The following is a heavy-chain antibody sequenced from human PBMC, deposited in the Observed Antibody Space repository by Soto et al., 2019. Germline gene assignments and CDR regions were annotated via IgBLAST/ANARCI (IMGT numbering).Heavy chain of an antibody. D-gene: IGHD3-3*01. Sequence: SETLCLTCTVSGGTISSGGYYWSWIRKPPGKGLEWIGYIYYSGSTYYNPSLKSRVTISVDTSKNQFSLKLSSVTAADTAVYYCARGDFWSGYPSGNCGMDVWGQGTTVTVSS. CDR2: IYYSGST. CDR3: ARGDFWSGYPSGNCGMDV. V-gene: IGHV4-30-4*01. CDR1: GGTISSGGYY. J-gene: IGHJ6*02.